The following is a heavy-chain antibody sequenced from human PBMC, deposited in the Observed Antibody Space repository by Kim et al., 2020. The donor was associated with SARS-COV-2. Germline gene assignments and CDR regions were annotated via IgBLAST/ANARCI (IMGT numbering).Heavy chain of an antibody. CDR3: ARADSGSLGGGFDP. J-gene: IGHJ5*02. Sequence: AQKVQGGGTMTRDTSTSTVYMELRSLRSEDTAVYYCARADSGSLGGGFDPWGQGTLVTVSS. D-gene: IGHD1-26*01. V-gene: IGHV1-46*01.